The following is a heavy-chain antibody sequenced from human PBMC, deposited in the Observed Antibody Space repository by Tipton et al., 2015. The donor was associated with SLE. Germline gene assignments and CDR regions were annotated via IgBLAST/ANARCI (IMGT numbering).Heavy chain of an antibody. CDR2: IFYSGST. CDR3: ANTGIFWSGSREGFVFDY. D-gene: IGHD3-3*01. V-gene: IGHV4-59*11. CDR1: GDSINNHY. J-gene: IGHJ4*02. Sequence: VKPSETLSLTCAVSGDSINNHYWSWIRQPPGRGLEWIGYIFYSGSTTYNPSLNSRATISLDTSQNQVSLQLTSVTAADTATYYCANTGIFWSGSREGFVFDYWGPGILVAVSS.